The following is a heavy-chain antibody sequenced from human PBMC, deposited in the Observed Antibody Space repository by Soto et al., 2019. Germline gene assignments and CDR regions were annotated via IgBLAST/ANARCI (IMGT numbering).Heavy chain of an antibody. J-gene: IGHJ5*02. CDR3: AKDRSTYYLVPPFDP. CDR2: ISGSGGST. D-gene: IGHD3-10*01. CDR1: GFTFGGYA. Sequence: GGSLRLSCGASGFTFGGYAVSWVRQAPGKGLEWVSAISGSGGSTYYADSVKGRLTISRDNSKNTLYLQMNSLRAEDTAVYYCAKDRSTYYLVPPFDPWGQGTLVTVSS. V-gene: IGHV3-23*01.